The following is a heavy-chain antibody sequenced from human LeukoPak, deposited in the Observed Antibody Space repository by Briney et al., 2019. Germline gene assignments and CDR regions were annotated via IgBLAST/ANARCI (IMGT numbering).Heavy chain of an antibody. CDR2: IYYSGST. D-gene: IGHD3-10*01. CDR1: GGSISSSSYY. Sequence: SETLSLACTVSGGSISSSSYYWGWIRQPPGKGLEWIGSIYYSGSTYYNPSLKSRVTISVDTSKNQFSLKLSSVTAADTAVYYCASLAITMVRGVIIAGVGYFDYWGQGTLVTVSS. J-gene: IGHJ4*02. CDR3: ASLAITMVRGVIIAGVGYFDY. V-gene: IGHV4-39*07.